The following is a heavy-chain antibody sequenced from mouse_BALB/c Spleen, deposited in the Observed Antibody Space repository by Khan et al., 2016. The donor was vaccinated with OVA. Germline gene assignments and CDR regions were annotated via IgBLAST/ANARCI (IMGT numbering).Heavy chain of an antibody. Sequence: QLQQSGPGLVQPSQSLSITCTVSGFSLTTYGIHWVRQSPGKGLEWLGVIWSGGNADYNAAFISRLSISKGNSKSQVFFKMNSLQADDTAIYYCARNSDRYDYSYWGQGTLVTVSA. J-gene: IGHJ3*01. CDR3: ARNSDRYDYSY. CDR2: IWSGGNA. CDR1: GFSLTTYG. D-gene: IGHD2-14*01. V-gene: IGHV2-4-1*01.